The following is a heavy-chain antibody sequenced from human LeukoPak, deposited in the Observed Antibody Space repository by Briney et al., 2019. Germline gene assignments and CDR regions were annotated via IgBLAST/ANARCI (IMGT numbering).Heavy chain of an antibody. V-gene: IGHV4-59*01. CDR3: ASHYYDSSGYYQSDY. D-gene: IGHD3-22*01. CDR1: GGSISSYY. J-gene: IGHJ4*02. CDR2: IYYSGST. Sequence: SETLSLTCTVSGGSISSYYWSWIRQPPGKGLEWIGYIYYSGSTNYNPSLKSRVAISVDTSKNQFSLKLSSVTAADTAVYYCASHYYDSSGYYQSDYWGQGTLVTVSS.